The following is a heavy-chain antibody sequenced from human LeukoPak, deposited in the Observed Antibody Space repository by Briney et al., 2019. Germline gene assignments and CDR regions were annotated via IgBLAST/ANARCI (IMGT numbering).Heavy chain of an antibody. V-gene: IGHV4-34*01. CDR1: GGSFSGYY. Sequence: PSETLSLTCTVYGGSFSGYYWSWIRLPPGKGLEWIGEINHSGSTNYNPSLKSRVTISVDTSKNQFSLKLSSVTAADTAVYYCARGHTMSTVVTLYYFDYWGQGTLVTVSS. D-gene: IGHD4-17*01. CDR3: ARGHTMSTVVTLYYFDY. CDR2: INHSGST. J-gene: IGHJ4*02.